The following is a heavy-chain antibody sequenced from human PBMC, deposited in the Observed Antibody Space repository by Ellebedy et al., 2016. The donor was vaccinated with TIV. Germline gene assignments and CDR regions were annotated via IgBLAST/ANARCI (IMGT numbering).Heavy chain of an antibody. CDR2: FSNRDRT. CDR1: GDSISSSSDY. V-gene: IGHV4-39*01. CDR3: ATFNQYYTYLGV. Sequence: SETLSLTXTVSGDSISSSSDYWVWIRQPTGKGLEWIGTFSNRDRTDYNPSLKSRVFILVDASKNQFFLKLTSVTAADTAVYYCATFNQYYTYLGVWGKGTTVTVSS. D-gene: IGHD1-14*01. J-gene: IGHJ6*03.